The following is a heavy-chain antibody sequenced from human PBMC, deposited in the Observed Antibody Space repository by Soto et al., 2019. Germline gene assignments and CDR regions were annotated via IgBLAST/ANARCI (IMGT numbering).Heavy chain of an antibody. V-gene: IGHV3-73*01. CDR3: ARGQGAAIGDYYYHGMDV. Sequence: PGGSLRLCCAASGFIFSGSAIHWVRQASGNGREWVGRIRSRANNFATSSAASVKGRFTFSRDDSKNTAYLQMNTLKPEDTAVYYCARGQGAAIGDYYYHGMDVWGQGTTVTV. CDR2: IRSRANNFAT. J-gene: IGHJ6*02. D-gene: IGHD2-2*02. CDR1: GFIFSGSA.